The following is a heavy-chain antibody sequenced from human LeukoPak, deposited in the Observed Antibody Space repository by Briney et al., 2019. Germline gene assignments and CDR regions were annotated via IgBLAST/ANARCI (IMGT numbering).Heavy chain of an antibody. V-gene: IGHV4-34*01. CDR1: GGSFSGYY. CDR3: ARGSLYSSGTSWGAFDI. Sequence: SETLSLTCAVYGGSFSGYYWSWIRQPPGKGLEWIGEINHSGSTNYNPSLKSRVTISVDTSKNQFSLKLSSVTAADTAVYYCARGSLYSSGTSWGAFDIWGQGTMVTVSS. CDR2: INHSGST. D-gene: IGHD6-19*01. J-gene: IGHJ3*02.